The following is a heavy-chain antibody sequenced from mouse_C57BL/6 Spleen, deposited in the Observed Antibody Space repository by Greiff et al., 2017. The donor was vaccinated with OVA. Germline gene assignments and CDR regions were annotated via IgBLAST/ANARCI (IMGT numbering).Heavy chain of an antibody. J-gene: IGHJ3*01. CDR1: GYTFTSYW. Sequence: QVQLQQPGAELVRPGSSVKLSCKASGYTFTSYWMHWVKQRPIQGLEWIGNIDPSDSETHYNQKFKDKATLTVDKSSSTAYMQLSSLTSEDSAVYDCARGVYDGYPAWFAYWGQGTLVTVSA. D-gene: IGHD2-3*01. V-gene: IGHV1-52*01. CDR2: IDPSDSET. CDR3: ARGVYDGYPAWFAY.